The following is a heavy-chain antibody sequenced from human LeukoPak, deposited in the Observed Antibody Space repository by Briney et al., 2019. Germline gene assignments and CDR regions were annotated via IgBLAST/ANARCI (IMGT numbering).Heavy chain of an antibody. CDR1: GGSISSYY. Sequence: SETLSLTCTVSGGSISSYYWSWVRQPPGKGLEWIGYIYYSGGTNYNPSLKSRVTISVDTSKNQFSLKLSSVTAADTAVYYCARDRTAMVSGFRYYYYGMDVWGKGTTVTVSS. D-gene: IGHD5-18*01. J-gene: IGHJ6*04. CDR2: IYYSGGT. V-gene: IGHV4-59*01. CDR3: ARDRTAMVSGFRYYYYGMDV.